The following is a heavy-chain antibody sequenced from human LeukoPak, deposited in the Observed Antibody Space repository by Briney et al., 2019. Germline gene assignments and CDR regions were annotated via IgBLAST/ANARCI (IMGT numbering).Heavy chain of an antibody. CDR2: ISGSGGST. V-gene: IGHV3-23*01. J-gene: IGHJ3*02. D-gene: IGHD6-19*01. Sequence: GGSLRLSCAASGFTFSSYAMSWVRQAPGKGLEWVSAISGSGGSTYYADSVKGRFTISRDNSKNTLYLQMNSLRAEDTAVYYCAKPPHTAVSSGWDDAFDIWGQGTMVTVSS. CDR1: GFTFSSYA. CDR3: AKPPHTAVSSGWDDAFDI.